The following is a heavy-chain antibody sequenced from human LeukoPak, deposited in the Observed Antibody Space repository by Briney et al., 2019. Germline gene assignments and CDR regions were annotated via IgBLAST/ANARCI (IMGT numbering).Heavy chain of an antibody. V-gene: IGHV3-15*01. CDR1: GFTFSNAW. CDR2: IKSKTDGGTT. Sequence: GGSLRLSCAASGFTFSNAWMSWVRQAPGKGLEWVGRIKSKTDGGTTDYAAPVKGGFTISRDDSKNTLYLQMNSLKTEDTAVYYCTTDPYYDSSGYNDYWGQGTLVTVSS. J-gene: IGHJ4*02. D-gene: IGHD3-22*01. CDR3: TTDPYYDSSGYNDY.